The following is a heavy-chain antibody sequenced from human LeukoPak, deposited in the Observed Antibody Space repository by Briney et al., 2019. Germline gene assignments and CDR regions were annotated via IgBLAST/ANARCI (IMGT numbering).Heavy chain of an antibody. V-gene: IGHV3-15*01. CDR1: GFTLTNAY. J-gene: IGHJ4*02. CDR3: ATDAGYSSRWYNY. CDR2: IKSNIDGGTI. Sequence: GGSLRLSCAASGFTLTNAYMNWVRQAPGKGLEWVGRIKSNIDGGTIDYAAPVKGRFSISRDDSRNTLFLQMNSLKTEDTAVYYCATDAGYSSRWYNYWGQGTLVTVAS. D-gene: IGHD6-13*01.